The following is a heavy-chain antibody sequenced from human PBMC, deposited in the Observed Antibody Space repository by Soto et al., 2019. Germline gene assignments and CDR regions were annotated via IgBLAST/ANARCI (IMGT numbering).Heavy chain of an antibody. CDR2: INAGNGNK. CDR3: AGDQGGCPAH. CDR1: GYTVSSYA. Sequence: VXSVKVSCNASGYTVSSYAMHLVRQAPGQRLEWMGWINAGNGNKKYSQKFQGRVTITRDKSASTAYMERRSLIFEDRVVYYGAGDQGGCPAHWAWGTVVPVSS. V-gene: IGHV1-3*01. J-gene: IGHJ4*02.